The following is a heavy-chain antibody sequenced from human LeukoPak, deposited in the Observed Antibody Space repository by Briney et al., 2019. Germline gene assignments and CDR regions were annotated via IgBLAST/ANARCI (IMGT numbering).Heavy chain of an antibody. D-gene: IGHD2-15*01. J-gene: IGHJ4*02. CDR1: GYTFTSHG. V-gene: IGHV1-18*01. CDR2: ISACNGDT. Sequence: ASVKVSCKASGYTFTSHGLSWVRQAPGQGLEWMGRISACNGDTKYAQKIQDRVTMTTDTTTSTAYMELMSLRSDDTAVYYCARDRGSYCSGGSCYAPPIDYWGQGTLVTVSS. CDR3: ARDRGSYCSGGSCYAPPIDY.